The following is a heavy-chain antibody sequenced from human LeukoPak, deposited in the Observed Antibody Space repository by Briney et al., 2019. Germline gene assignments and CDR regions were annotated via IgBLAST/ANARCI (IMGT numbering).Heavy chain of an antibody. CDR2: ISSSSSTI. J-gene: IGHJ4*02. V-gene: IGHV3-48*02. CDR3: ARVGRGSHGGKGDY. CDR1: GFTFSSYS. Sequence: GGSLRLSCAASGFTFSSYSMNWVRQAPGKGLEWVSYISSSSSTIYYADPVKGRFTISRDNAKNSLYLQMNSVRDEETAVYYCARVGRGSHGGKGDYWGQGTLVTVSS. D-gene: IGHD2-15*01.